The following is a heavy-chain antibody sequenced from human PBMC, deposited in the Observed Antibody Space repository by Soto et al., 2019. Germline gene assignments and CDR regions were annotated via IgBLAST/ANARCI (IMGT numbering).Heavy chain of an antibody. CDR1: GFTFSGYS. Sequence: TGGSLRLSCAAPGFTFSGYSVNWVRQAPGKGLEWVSYISSGSKTIYYAESVKGRFTVSRDNARNSQYLQMNSLRDEDTAVYYCAREDILGVRSFDYWGQGTLVTVSS. V-gene: IGHV3-48*02. CDR2: ISSGSKTI. J-gene: IGHJ4*02. D-gene: IGHD3-9*01. CDR3: AREDILGVRSFDY.